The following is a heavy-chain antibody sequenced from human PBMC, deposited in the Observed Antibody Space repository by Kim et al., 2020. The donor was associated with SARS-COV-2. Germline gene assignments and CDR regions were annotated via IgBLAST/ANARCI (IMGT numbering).Heavy chain of an antibody. D-gene: IGHD2-8*01. V-gene: IGHV6-1*01. CDR1: GDNVSSYKAA. CDR2: TFYRSNWSQ. CDR3: KGGTYANGFDS. J-gene: IGHJ4*01. Sequence: SQTLSLTCAISGDNVSSYKAAGNWIRQSPSRGLEWLGRTFYRSNWSQNYAVSVKGRITISPDTSKNQCSLQLNSVTPEDSAVFYGKGGTYANGFDSWC.